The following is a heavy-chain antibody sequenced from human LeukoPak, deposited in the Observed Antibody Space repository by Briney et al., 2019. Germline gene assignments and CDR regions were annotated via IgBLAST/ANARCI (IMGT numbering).Heavy chain of an antibody. D-gene: IGHD3-10*01. V-gene: IGHV3-21*01. CDR3: ARPLLYYYGSETYFWFDL. CDR1: GFTFSSYS. J-gene: IGHJ5*02. CDR2: ISSRSSYI. Sequence: GGSLRLSCAASGFTFSSYSMNWVRQAPGKGLEWVSSISSRSSYIYYADSLKGRFTISRDNAKNSLYLQMNSLRAEDTAFYYCARPLLYYYGSETYFWFDLWGQGTLVTVSS.